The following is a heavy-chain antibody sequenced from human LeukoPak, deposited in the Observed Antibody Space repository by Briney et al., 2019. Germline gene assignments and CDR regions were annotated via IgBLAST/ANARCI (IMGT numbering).Heavy chain of an antibody. CDR1: GFTFSSYG. CDR2: IWYDGSNK. D-gene: IGHD3-22*01. J-gene: IGHJ3*02. V-gene: IGHV3-33*06. Sequence: GGSLRLSCAASGFTFSSYGMHWVRQAPGKGLEWVAVIWYDGSNKYYADSVKGRFTISRDNSKNTLYLQMNSLRAEDTAVYYCAKDTGHYYDSSGYYPGAFDIWGQGTMVTVSS. CDR3: AKDTGHYYDSSGYYPGAFDI.